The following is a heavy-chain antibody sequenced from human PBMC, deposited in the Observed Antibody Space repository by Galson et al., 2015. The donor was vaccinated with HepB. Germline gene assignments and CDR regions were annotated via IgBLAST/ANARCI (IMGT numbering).Heavy chain of an antibody. V-gene: IGHV3-23*01. D-gene: IGHD6-19*01. CDR3: AKVFPEKTDGWYRQALYYFDS. CDR1: GFRFAYYA. J-gene: IGHJ4*02. CDR2: ITPSGDNT. Sequence: SLRLSCAASGFRFAYYAMSWVRQAPGKGLEWVSAITPSGDNTYSADSMKGRFTISRDNSKNTLFLQMNSLRADDTAIYFCAKVFPEKTDGWYRQALYYFDSWGQGTRVTVSS.